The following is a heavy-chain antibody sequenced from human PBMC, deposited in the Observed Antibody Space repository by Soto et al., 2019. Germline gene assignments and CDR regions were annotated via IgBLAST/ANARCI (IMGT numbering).Heavy chain of an antibody. CDR3: ARETGSWNEAWFDP. Sequence: QVRLVQSGPEVKKPGASVKVSCKASGYTFTIYAMHWMRQAPGQRLEWMGWINGGNGNTKFSQKFQDRVTISRDTSASTAYMEVSSLTSEDTAVYYCARETGSWNEAWFDPWCQGTLVTVSS. CDR1: GYTFTIYA. CDR2: INGGNGNT. V-gene: IGHV1-3*01. D-gene: IGHD1-1*01. J-gene: IGHJ5*02.